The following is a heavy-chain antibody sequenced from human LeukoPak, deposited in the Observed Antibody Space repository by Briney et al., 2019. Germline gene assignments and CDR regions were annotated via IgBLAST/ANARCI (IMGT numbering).Heavy chain of an antibody. CDR3: ARAYCSGGSCYSDAFDI. D-gene: IGHD2-15*01. J-gene: IGHJ3*02. CDR1: GYTFTSYY. Sequence: VASVKVSCKASGYTFTSYYMHWVRPAPGQGLEWMGIINPSGGSTSYAQKFQGRVTMTRDTSTSTVYMELSSLRSEDTAVYYCARAYCSGGSCYSDAFDIWGQGTMVTVSS. CDR2: INPSGGST. V-gene: IGHV1-46*01.